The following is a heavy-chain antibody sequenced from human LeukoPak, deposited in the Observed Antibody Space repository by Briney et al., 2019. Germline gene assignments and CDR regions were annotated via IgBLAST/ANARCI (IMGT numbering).Heavy chain of an antibody. J-gene: IGHJ5*02. Sequence: GGSLRLSCAASGFTFSNYDMSWVRQAPGKGLEWVSSISDSGGSTYYADSVKGRFTISRDNSKNTLYLQMTNLRAADTAVYYCAKVLSRAVAADWFDPWDQGSLVTVSS. V-gene: IGHV3-23*01. D-gene: IGHD6-19*01. CDR1: GFTFSNYD. CDR3: AKVLSRAVAADWFDP. CDR2: ISDSGGST.